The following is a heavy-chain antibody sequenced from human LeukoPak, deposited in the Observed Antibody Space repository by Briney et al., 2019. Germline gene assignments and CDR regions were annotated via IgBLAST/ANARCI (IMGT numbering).Heavy chain of an antibody. Sequence: ASVKVSCKASGYTFTSYGISWVQQAPGQGLEWMGWISAYNGNTNYAQKLQGRVTMTTDTSTSTAYMELSSLRSEDTAVFYCARISLGAIWGYYYGMDVWGQGTTVTVSS. V-gene: IGHV1-18*01. CDR2: ISAYNGNT. D-gene: IGHD1-26*01. CDR1: GYTFTSYG. CDR3: ARISLGAIWGYYYGMDV. J-gene: IGHJ6*02.